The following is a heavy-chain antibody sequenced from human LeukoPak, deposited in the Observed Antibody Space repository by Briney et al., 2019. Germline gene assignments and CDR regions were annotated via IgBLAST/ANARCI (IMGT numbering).Heavy chain of an antibody. Sequence: GESLKMSCKGSGYSFTSYWIGWVRQMPGKGLEWMGIIYPGDSDTRYSPSFHGQVTISADKSISTAYLQWSSLKASDTAMYYCARRVGGGDYITEFDYWGQGTLVTVST. D-gene: IGHD2-21*02. CDR3: ARRVGGGDYITEFDY. V-gene: IGHV5-51*03. CDR1: GYSFTSYW. CDR2: IYPGDSDT. J-gene: IGHJ4*02.